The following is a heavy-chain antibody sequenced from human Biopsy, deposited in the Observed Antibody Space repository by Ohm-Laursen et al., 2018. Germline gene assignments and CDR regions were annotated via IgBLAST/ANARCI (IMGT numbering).Heavy chain of an antibody. CDR3: VKQWGGYNFDS. J-gene: IGHJ5*01. CDR1: GFTFHTYA. CDR2: IDVSDYNT. V-gene: IGHV3-23*01. D-gene: IGHD1-14*01. Sequence: SLRLSCTASGFTFHTYAMNWIRQAPCTGLEWVAHIDVSDYNTNYADSARGRFTISRDNSKQMVHLEINSLTAGDTAVYYCVKQWGGYNFDSWGQGTLVTVSS.